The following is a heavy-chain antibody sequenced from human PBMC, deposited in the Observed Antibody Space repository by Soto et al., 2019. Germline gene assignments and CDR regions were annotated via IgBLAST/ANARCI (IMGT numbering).Heavy chain of an antibody. D-gene: IGHD2-15*01. J-gene: IGHJ5*02. Sequence: SETLSITCTVSGGSISSSSYYWGWIRQPPGKGLEWIGSIYYSGSTYYNPSLKSRVTISVDTSKNQFSLKLSSVTAADTAVYYCARLDIVVVVAATPVVSWFDPWGQGTLVSVSS. CDR1: GGSISSSSYY. CDR2: IYYSGST. CDR3: ARLDIVVVVAATPVVSWFDP. V-gene: IGHV4-39*01.